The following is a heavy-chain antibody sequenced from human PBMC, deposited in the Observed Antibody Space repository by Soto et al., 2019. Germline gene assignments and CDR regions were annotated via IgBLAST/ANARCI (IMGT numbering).Heavy chain of an antibody. D-gene: IGHD6-19*01. Sequence: GGSLRLSCAASGFTFSDYWMSWVRQAPGKGLEWVAVIRYDGSNKYYADSVKGRFTISRDNSKNTLYLQMNSLRAEDTAVYYCARMHDSSGWYFDYWGQGTLVTVSS. CDR1: GFTFSDYW. CDR3: ARMHDSSGWYFDY. J-gene: IGHJ4*02. V-gene: IGHV3-33*08. CDR2: IRYDGSNK.